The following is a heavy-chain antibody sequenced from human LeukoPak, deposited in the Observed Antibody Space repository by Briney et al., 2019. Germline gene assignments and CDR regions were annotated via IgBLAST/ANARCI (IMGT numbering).Heavy chain of an antibody. CDR1: GFSFSDHA. D-gene: IGHD6-19*01. CDR3: AKQWLVGI. J-gene: IGHJ4*02. CDR2: LSETGDTT. V-gene: IGHV3-23*01. Sequence: GGSLRLSCAASGFSFSDHAMNWVRQAPGKGLECVSSLSETGDTTDYADSVKGRFTISRDNSKNTLYLQMNSLRPDDTAVYYCAKQWLVGIWGQGTLVTVSS.